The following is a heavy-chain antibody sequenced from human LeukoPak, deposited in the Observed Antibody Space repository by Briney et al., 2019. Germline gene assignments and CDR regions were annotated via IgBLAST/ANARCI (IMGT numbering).Heavy chain of an antibody. CDR1: GGSISSSSYY. J-gene: IGHJ5*02. Sequence: SETLSLTCTVSGGSISSSSYYWGWIRQPPGKGLEWIGSIYYSGSTYYNPSLKSRVTISVDTSKNQFSLKLSSVTAADTAVYYCARGNYYDSSGYYHWGQGTLVTVSS. CDR3: ARGNYYDSSGYYH. D-gene: IGHD3-22*01. V-gene: IGHV4-39*07. CDR2: IYYSGST.